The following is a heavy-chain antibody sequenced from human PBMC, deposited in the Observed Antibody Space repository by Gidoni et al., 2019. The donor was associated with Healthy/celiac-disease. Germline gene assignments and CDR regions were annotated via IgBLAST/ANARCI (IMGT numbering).Heavy chain of an antibody. CDR2: IYHSGST. J-gene: IGHJ4*02. V-gene: IGHV4-4*02. Sequence: QVQLQESGPGLVKPSGTLSLTCAVSGGSISSSNWWSWVCQPPGKGLEWIGEIYHSGSTNYNPSLKSRVTISVDKSKNQFSLKLSSVTAADTAVYDCARTPLYSSSSARGFDYWGQGTLVTVSS. CDR3: ARTPLYSSSSARGFDY. D-gene: IGHD6-6*01. CDR1: GGSISSSNW.